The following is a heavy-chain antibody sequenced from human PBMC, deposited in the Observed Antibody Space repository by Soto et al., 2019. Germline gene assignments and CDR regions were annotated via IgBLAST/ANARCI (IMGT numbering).Heavy chain of an antibody. J-gene: IGHJ6*04. V-gene: IGHV4-59*01. D-gene: IGHD3-3*01. CDR1: GGSISSYY. Sequence: SETLSLTCTVSGGSISSYYWSWIRQPPGKGLEWIGYIYYSGSTNYNPSLKSRVTISVDTSKNQFSLKLSSVTAADTAVYYCARAVTIFGVATRGLGTFYYYGMDVWGKGTTVTVSS. CDR2: IYYSGST. CDR3: ARAVTIFGVATRGLGTFYYYGMDV.